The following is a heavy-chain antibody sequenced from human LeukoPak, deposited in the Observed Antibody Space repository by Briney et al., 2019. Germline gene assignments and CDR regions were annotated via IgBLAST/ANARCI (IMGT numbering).Heavy chain of an antibody. V-gene: IGHV5-51*01. CDR2: IYPGDSDT. Sequence: GESLKISCKSSGYTFTKHWIAWVRQMPGKGLEWMGTIYPGDSDTTYNPSFEGQVTMPADTSINTAYLQWNNLKASDTAMYYCAKEKGIVGANLAYDLWGQGTMVTVSS. CDR3: AKEKGIVGANLAYDL. D-gene: IGHD1-26*01. J-gene: IGHJ3*01. CDR1: GYTFTKHW.